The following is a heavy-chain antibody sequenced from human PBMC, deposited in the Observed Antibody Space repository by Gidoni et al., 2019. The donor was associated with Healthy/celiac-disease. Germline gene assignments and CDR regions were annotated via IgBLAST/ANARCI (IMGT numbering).Heavy chain of an antibody. CDR3: AKDRHSRQLVFNLCY. J-gene: IGHJ4*02. CDR2: LSYDGSNQ. D-gene: IGHD6-13*01. CDR1: GFTFSSYG. Sequence: QVQLVESGGGVVQPGRSLRLSCAASGFTFSSYGMHWVRQAPGKGLEWLAVLSYDGSNQYYADSVKGRFTISRDNSKNTLYLQMNSLRAEDTAVYYCAKDRHSRQLVFNLCYWGQGTLVTVSS. V-gene: IGHV3-30*18.